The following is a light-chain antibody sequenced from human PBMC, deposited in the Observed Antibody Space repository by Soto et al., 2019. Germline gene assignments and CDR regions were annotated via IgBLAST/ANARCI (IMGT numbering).Light chain of an antibody. CDR1: QSVSTK. V-gene: IGKV3-15*01. CDR2: ATS. J-gene: IGKJ5*01. Sequence: EIVVTQSPATLSVSPGERATLSCRASQSVSTKVAWYQQKPGQAPRLLIYATSTRATGAPARFSGSGSGTEFTLTISNLQSEDFAVYYCQQYSNWPPITFGQGTRLEMK. CDR3: QQYSNWPPIT.